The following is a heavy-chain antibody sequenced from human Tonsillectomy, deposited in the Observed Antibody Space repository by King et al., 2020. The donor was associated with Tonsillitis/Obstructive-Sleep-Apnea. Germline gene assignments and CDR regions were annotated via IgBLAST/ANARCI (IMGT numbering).Heavy chain of an antibody. D-gene: IGHD2-2*01. J-gene: IGHJ4*02. Sequence: QLVQSGAEVKKPGASVKVSCKASGYTFTSYGISWVRQAPGQGLEWMGWISAYNGNTNYAQKLQGRVTMTTDTSTSTAYMELRSLRSDERAVYYCARVRSYCSSTSCLDYCGQGTLVTVSS. CDR1: GYTFTSYG. V-gene: IGHV1-18*01. CDR3: ARVRSYCSSTSCLDY. CDR2: ISAYNGNT.